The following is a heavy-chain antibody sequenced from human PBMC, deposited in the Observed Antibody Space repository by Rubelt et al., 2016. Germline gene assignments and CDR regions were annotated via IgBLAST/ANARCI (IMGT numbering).Heavy chain of an antibody. CDR3: ARVQSSERGDDYYGMDV. CDR2: INPNSGGT. D-gene: IGHD7-27*01. V-gene: IGHV1-2*02. Sequence: GEGLEWMGWINPNSGGTNYAQKFQGRVTMTRDTSISTAYMELSRLRSDDTAVYYCARVQSSERGDDYYGMDVWGQGTTVTVSS. J-gene: IGHJ6*02.